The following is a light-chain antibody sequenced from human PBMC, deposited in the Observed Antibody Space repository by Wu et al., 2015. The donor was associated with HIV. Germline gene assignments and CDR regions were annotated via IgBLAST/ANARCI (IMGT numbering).Light chain of an antibody. V-gene: IGKV3D-20*02. CDR3: QQPSNWPLT. CDR1: QSVYGSY. Sequence: EIVLTQSPGTLSLSPGERATLSCRASQSVYGSYVAWYQQKPGQAPRLLIYAASSRATGIPARFSGSGSGTDFTLTISSLEPEDFAVYYCQQPSNWPLTFGQGTRLEIK. CDR2: AAS. J-gene: IGKJ5*01.